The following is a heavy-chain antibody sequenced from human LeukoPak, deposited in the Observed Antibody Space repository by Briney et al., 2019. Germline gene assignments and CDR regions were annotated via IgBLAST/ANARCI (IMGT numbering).Heavy chain of an antibody. J-gene: IGHJ4*02. V-gene: IGHV4-61*02. CDR1: GGSISSGSYY. Sequence: SETLSLTCTVSGGSISSGSYYWSWIRQPAGKGLEWIGRIYTSGSTNYNPSLKSRVTISVDTSKNQFSLKLSSVTAADTAVYYCARVDYTSDYWGQGTLVTDSS. CDR3: ARVDYTSDY. CDR2: IYTSGST. D-gene: IGHD4-11*01.